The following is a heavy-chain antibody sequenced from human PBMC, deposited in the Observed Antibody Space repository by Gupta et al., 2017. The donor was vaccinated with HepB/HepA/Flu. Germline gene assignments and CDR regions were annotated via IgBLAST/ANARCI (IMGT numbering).Heavy chain of an antibody. V-gene: IGHV3-15*01. CDR1: GFSFSTAW. CDR3: TTGPDCSKTNCNVYNWLDP. D-gene: IGHD2-2*01. Sequence: EVQLVESGGGLVEPGGSLRLSCAASGFSFSTAWMTWVRQAPGKGREWVGRIKRKKDGETADYVAPVRGRFTISRDDSKNTLFLQMNSLKTDDTAVYYCTTGPDCSKTNCNVYNWLDPWGQGTLVTVSS. J-gene: IGHJ5*02. CDR2: IKRKKDGETA.